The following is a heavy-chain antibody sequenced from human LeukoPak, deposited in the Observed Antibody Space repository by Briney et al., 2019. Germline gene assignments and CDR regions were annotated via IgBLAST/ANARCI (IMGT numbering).Heavy chain of an antibody. CDR3: AKGRATVNDAFDI. D-gene: IGHD4-17*01. CDR1: GFTFSSYA. CDR2: ISGSGGST. V-gene: IGHV3-23*01. Sequence: GGSLRLSCAGTGFTFSSYALSWVRPAPGKGLEWVSAISGSGGSTYYADSVKGRFTISRDNSKNTLYLQMNSLRAEDTAVYYCAKGRATVNDAFDIWGQGTMVTVSS. J-gene: IGHJ3*02.